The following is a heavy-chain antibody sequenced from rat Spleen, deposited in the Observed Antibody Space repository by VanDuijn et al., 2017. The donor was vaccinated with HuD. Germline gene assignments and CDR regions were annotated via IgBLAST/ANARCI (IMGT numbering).Heavy chain of an antibody. V-gene: IGHV5-58*01. Sequence: EVQLVESGGGLVHPGESLKLSCVASGFTFSSYWMFWIRQAPGEGLEWLSSISYDGGSTYYRDSVKGRFTISRDNAKSTLYLQMDSLRSEETATYYCAREAGIPFHYFDYWGQGVMVTVSS. CDR1: GFTFSSYW. D-gene: IGHD1-4*01. CDR3: AREAGIPFHYFDY. CDR2: ISYDGGST. J-gene: IGHJ2*01.